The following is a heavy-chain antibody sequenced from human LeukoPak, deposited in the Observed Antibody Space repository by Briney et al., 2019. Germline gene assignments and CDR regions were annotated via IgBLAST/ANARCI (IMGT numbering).Heavy chain of an antibody. J-gene: IGHJ4*02. V-gene: IGHV4-61*02. CDR2: IYTSGST. CDR3: AREAGYYYDSSGRRSDY. D-gene: IGHD3-22*01. CDR1: GGSISSGSYY. Sequence: TPSETLSLTCTVSGGSISSGSYYWSWILQPAGKGLEWIGRIYTSGSTNYNPSLKSRVTISVDTSKNQFSLKLSSVTAADTAVYYCAREAGYYYDSSGRRSDYWGQGTLVTVSS.